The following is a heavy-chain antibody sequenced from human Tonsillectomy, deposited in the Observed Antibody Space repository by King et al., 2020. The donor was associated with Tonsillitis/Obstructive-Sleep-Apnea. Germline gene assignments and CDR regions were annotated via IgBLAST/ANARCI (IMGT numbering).Heavy chain of an antibody. CDR2: IDRGGNT. CDR3: AREVAYGDYGFDY. V-gene: IGHV3-53*01. D-gene: IGHD4-17*01. CDR1: GFNVSSNY. J-gene: IGHJ4*02. Sequence: VQLVESGGGLIQPGGSLRLYCAASGFNVSSNYMSWVRQAPGKGLEWVSFIDRGGNTYCADSVKGRFTMSRDNSKNTVYVQMNSLRAEDTAVYFCAREVAYGDYGFDYWGQGTLVTVSS.